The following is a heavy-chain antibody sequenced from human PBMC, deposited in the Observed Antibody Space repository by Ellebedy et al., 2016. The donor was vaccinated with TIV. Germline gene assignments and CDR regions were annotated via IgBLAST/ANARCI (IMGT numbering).Heavy chain of an antibody. CDR2: IGSSGGTI. V-gene: IGHV3-11*01. Sequence: GESLKISXAASGFIFSDYYMSWIRQAPGKGLEWVSNIGSSGGTIFYADSVKGRFTISRDKSKNTLYLQMNSLRAEDTAVYYCAKDADFWSGYPEWGYMDVWGKGTTVTVSS. D-gene: IGHD3-3*01. CDR3: AKDADFWSGYPEWGYMDV. CDR1: GFIFSDYY. J-gene: IGHJ6*03.